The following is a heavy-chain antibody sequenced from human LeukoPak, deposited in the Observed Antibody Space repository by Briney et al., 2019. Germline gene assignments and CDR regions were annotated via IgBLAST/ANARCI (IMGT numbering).Heavy chain of an antibody. Sequence: SETLSLTCTVSGGSISSSGYYWGWIRQPPGKGLEWIGSIYYSGSTYYNPSLKSRVTISVDTSKNQFSLKLSSVTAADTAVYYCARDRVLAAAEFDPWGQGTLVTVSS. V-gene: IGHV4-39*07. CDR3: ARDRVLAAAEFDP. CDR1: GGSISSSGYY. D-gene: IGHD6-13*01. J-gene: IGHJ5*02. CDR2: IYYSGST.